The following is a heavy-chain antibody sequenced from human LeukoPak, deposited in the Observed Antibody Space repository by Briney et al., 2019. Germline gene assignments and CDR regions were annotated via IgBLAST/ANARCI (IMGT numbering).Heavy chain of an antibody. CDR2: IYSGGRT. CDR1: GFTVSIND. J-gene: IGHJ4*02. Sequence: GSLRLSCAASGFTVSINDMSWVRQAPGTGLEWVSVIYSGGRTFYADSVKGRFTISRDNSKNTLYLQMNSLRAEDTAVYYCAIYDSSGYNYWGQGTLVTVSS. D-gene: IGHD3-22*01. V-gene: IGHV3-53*01. CDR3: AIYDSSGYNY.